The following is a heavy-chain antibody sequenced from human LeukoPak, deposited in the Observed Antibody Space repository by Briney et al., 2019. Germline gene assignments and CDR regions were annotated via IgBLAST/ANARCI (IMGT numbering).Heavy chain of an antibody. Sequence: SQTLSLTCTVSGGSISSGDYYWSWIRQPPGTGLEWIGYIYYSGSTYYNPSLKSRVTISVDTSKNQFSLKLSSVTAADTAVYYCARETTEGAFDIWGQGTMVTVSS. J-gene: IGHJ3*02. V-gene: IGHV4-30-4*01. CDR3: ARETTEGAFDI. CDR1: GGSISSGDYY. CDR2: IYYSGST. D-gene: IGHD4-11*01.